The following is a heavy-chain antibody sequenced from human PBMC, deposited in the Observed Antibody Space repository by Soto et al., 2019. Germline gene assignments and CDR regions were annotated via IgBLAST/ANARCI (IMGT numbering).Heavy chain of an antibody. Sequence: QVQLQESGPGRVQPSQTLSLTCSVSGASIRSDAYYWSWIRQRPGKGLEGIGSIDNIGFTDYISSLKSRVSISLDRSKNQFSLRLSVVTAADTSLYFCASTCGDFPYWGHGTLVPVSS. CDR2: IDNIGFT. CDR1: GASIRSDAYY. D-gene: IGHD4-17*01. V-gene: IGHV4-31*03. CDR3: ASTCGDFPY. J-gene: IGHJ4*01.